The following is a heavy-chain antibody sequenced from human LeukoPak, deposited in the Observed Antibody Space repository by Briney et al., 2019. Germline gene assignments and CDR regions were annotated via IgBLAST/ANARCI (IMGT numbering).Heavy chain of an antibody. CDR2: TNAGNGNT. V-gene: IGHV1-3*01. Sequence: ASVKASCKASGYTFTSYAMHWVRQAPGQRLEWMGWTNAGNGNTKYSQKFQGRVTITRDTSASTAYMELSSLRSEDTAVYYCARSTMVRGVMMRPAFDPWGQGTLVTVSS. CDR3: ARSTMVRGVMMRPAFDP. CDR1: GYTFTSYA. D-gene: IGHD3-10*01. J-gene: IGHJ5*02.